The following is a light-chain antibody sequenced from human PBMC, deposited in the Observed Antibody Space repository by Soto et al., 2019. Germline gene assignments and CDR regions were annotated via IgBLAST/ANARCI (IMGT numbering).Light chain of an antibody. J-gene: IGKJ2*01. Sequence: ETVLTQSPGTLSLSPGERATLSCRASQSVRNNYLAWYQQKPGQAPRLLIYGASGRATGTPDRFSGSGSGTDFTLTVSRLEPEDFAVYYCQQYGNSPYTFGQGNKLEI. V-gene: IGKV3-20*01. CDR2: GAS. CDR1: QSVRNNY. CDR3: QQYGNSPYT.